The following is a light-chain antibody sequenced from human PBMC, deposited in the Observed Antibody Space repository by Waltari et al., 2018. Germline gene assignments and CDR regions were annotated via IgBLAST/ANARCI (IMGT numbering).Light chain of an antibody. CDR1: QGIRND. CDR3: LQDYNYPYT. J-gene: IGKJ2*01. CDR2: AAS. Sequence: AIQMTQSPSSLSASVRDRVHLTCRASQGIRNDLGWDQQKPGKAPKLLIYAASSLQSGVPSRFSGSGSGTDFTLTISSLQPEDFATYYCLQDYNYPYTFGQGTKLEIK. V-gene: IGKV1-6*01.